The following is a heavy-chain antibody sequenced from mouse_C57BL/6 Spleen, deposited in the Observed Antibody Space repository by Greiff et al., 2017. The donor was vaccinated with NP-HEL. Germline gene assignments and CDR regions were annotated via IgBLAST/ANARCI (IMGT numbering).Heavy chain of an antibody. CDR3: ARLTTGSYYFDY. V-gene: IGHV1-69*01. CDR1: GYTFTSYW. CDR2: IDPSDSST. D-gene: IGHD1-1*01. Sequence: QVQLQQPGAELVMPGASVKLSCKASGYTFTSYWMHWVKQRPGQGLEWIGEIDPSDSSTNYNQKFKGKSTLTVDKSSSTAYMQLSSLTSEDSAVYYCARLTTGSYYFDYWGQGTTLTVSS. J-gene: IGHJ2*01.